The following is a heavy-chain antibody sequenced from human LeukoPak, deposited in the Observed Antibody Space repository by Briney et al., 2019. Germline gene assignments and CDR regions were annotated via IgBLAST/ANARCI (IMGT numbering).Heavy chain of an antibody. CDR3: ARVGGHGDSYFDY. CDR1: GGSISSSSYY. D-gene: IGHD4-17*01. CDR2: IYYSGST. V-gene: IGHV4-39*07. J-gene: IGHJ4*02. Sequence: KPSETLSLTCTVSGGSISSSSYYWGWIRQPPGKGLEWIGSIYYSGSTYYNPSLKSRVTISVDTSKNQFSLMLSSVTAADTAVYYCARVGGHGDSYFDYWGQGTLVTVSS.